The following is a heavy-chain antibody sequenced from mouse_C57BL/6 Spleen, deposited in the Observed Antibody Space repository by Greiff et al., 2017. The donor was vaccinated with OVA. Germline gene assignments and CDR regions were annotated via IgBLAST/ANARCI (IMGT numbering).Heavy chain of an antibody. CDR2: INPGSGGT. Sequence: VKLQESGAELVRPGTSVKVSCKASGYAFTNYLIEWVKQRPGQGLEWIGVINPGSGGTNYNEKFKGKATLTADKSSSTAYMQLSSLTSEDSAVYFCHYYGSSFAYWGQGTLVTVSA. J-gene: IGHJ3*01. CDR3: HYYGSSFAY. CDR1: GYAFTNYL. D-gene: IGHD1-1*01. V-gene: IGHV1-54*01.